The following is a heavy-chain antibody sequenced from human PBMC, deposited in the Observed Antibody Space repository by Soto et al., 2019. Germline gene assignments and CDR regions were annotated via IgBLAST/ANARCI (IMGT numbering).Heavy chain of an antibody. CDR3: AKDLIAYSRYFDY. J-gene: IGHJ4*02. D-gene: IGHD6-13*01. CDR1: LFTFSSYA. Sequence: GALRVSCAASLFTFSSYAMSWVRQAPGKGLEWVSAISGSGGSTYYADSVKGRFTISRDNSKNTLYLQMNSLRAEDTAVYYCAKDLIAYSRYFDYWGQGTLVTVSS. CDR2: ISGSGGST. V-gene: IGHV3-23*01.